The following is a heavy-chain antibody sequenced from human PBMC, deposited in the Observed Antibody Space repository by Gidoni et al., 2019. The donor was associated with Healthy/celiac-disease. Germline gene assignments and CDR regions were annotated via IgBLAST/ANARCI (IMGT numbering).Heavy chain of an antibody. CDR3: ARRYSSGLDY. CDR2: INHSGST. Sequence: QVQLHQWGAGLLKPSETLSLTCAVYGGSFSGYYWSWIRQPPGKGLEWIGEINHSGSTNYNPTLKSRVTISVDTSKNQFSLKLSSVTAADTAVYYCARRYSSGLDYWGQGTLVTVSS. CDR1: GGSFSGYY. D-gene: IGHD6-19*01. J-gene: IGHJ4*02. V-gene: IGHV4-34*01.